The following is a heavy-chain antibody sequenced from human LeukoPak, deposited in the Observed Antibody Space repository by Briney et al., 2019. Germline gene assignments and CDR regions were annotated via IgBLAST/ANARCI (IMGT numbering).Heavy chain of an antibody. CDR1: GGSISSSNW. Sequence: PSGTLSLTCAVSGGSISSSNWWSWVRQPPGKGLEWIGYIYYSGSTNYNPSLKSRVTISVDTSKNQFSLKLSSVTAADTAVYYCAREEYGAVAAVLMDVWGQGTTVTVSS. CDR3: AREEYGAVAAVLMDV. J-gene: IGHJ6*02. V-gene: IGHV4-4*02. CDR2: IYYSGST. D-gene: IGHD6-19*01.